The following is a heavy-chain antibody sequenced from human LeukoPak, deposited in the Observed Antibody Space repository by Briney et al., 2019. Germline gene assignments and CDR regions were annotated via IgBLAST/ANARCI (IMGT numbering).Heavy chain of an antibody. CDR3: AREKTPLGYCTNGVCPDAFDI. V-gene: IGHV1-18*01. Sequence: EASVKVSCKASGYTFNSYGISWVRQAPGQGLEWLGWISAYNGNTNYEQKLQGRVTMTTDTSTSTAYMKLRSLRSDDTAVYYCAREKTPLGYCTNGVCPDAFDIWGQGTMVTVSS. CDR1: GYTFNSYG. D-gene: IGHD2-8*01. J-gene: IGHJ3*02. CDR2: ISAYNGNT.